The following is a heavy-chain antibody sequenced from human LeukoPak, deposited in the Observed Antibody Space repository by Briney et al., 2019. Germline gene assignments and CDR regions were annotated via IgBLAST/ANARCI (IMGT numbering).Heavy chain of an antibody. V-gene: IGHV1-18*01. Sequence: GASVKVSCKASGYTFTSYGISWVRQAPGQGLEWMGWISAYNGNTNYAQKLQGRVTMTTDTSTSTAYMELRSLRSDDTAVYYCARVSSAGSSWFRRREPPDYWGQGTLVTVSS. J-gene: IGHJ4*02. CDR1: GYTFTSYG. D-gene: IGHD6-13*01. CDR3: ARVSSAGSSWFRRREPPDY. CDR2: ISAYNGNT.